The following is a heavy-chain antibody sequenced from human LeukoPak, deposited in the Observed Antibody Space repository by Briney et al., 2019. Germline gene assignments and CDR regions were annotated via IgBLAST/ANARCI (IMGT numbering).Heavy chain of an antibody. CDR3: ARDTSRDTVTPTHFDY. CDR1: GFTFSTYG. V-gene: IGHV3-30*02. D-gene: IGHD4-11*01. Sequence: PGGSLRLSCAASGFTFSTYGMHWVRQAPGKGLEWVAFIPYDGSNKYYADSVKGRFTISRDNSKNTLSLQMSRLRAEDTAEYYCARDTSRDTVTPTHFDYWGQGTRVTVSS. CDR2: IPYDGSNK. J-gene: IGHJ4*02.